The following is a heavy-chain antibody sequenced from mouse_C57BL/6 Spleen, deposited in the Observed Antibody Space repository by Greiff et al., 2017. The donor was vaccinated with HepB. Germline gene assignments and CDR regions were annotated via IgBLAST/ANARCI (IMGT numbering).Heavy chain of an antibody. Sequence: QVQLQQPGAELVRPGSSVKLSCKASGYTFTSYWMHWVKQRPIQGLEWIGNIDTSDSETHYNQKFKDKATLTVDKSSSTAYMQLSSLTSEDSAVYYCARPYYDYAWFAYWGQGTLVTVSA. CDR2: IDTSDSET. CDR3: ARPYYDYAWFAY. V-gene: IGHV1-52*01. D-gene: IGHD2-4*01. CDR1: GYTFTSYW. J-gene: IGHJ3*01.